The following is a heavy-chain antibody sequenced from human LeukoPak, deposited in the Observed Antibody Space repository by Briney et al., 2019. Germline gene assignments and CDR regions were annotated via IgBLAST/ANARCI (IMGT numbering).Heavy chain of an antibody. Sequence: GASVKVSSKASGYTFTGYYMHWVRQAPGQGLEWMGWINPNSGGTNYAQKFQGRVTMTRDTSISTAYMELSRLRSDDTAVYYCARDLVVVPAAMAQNYYYYYMDVWGKGTTVTVSS. V-gene: IGHV1-2*02. CDR1: GYTFTGYY. CDR3: ARDLVVVPAAMAQNYYYYYMDV. J-gene: IGHJ6*03. CDR2: INPNSGGT. D-gene: IGHD2-2*01.